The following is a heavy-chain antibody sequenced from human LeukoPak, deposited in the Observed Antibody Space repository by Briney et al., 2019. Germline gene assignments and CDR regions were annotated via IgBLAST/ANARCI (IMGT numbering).Heavy chain of an antibody. Sequence: ASVKVSCKASGYTFTSYAMHWVRQAPGQRLEWMGWISAYNGNTNYAQKLQGRVTMTTDTSTSTAYMELRSLRSDDTAVYYCARGRRGAEANFDYWGQGTLVTVSS. J-gene: IGHJ4*02. CDR1: GYTFTSYA. D-gene: IGHD6-19*01. CDR2: ISAYNGNT. CDR3: ARGRRGAEANFDY. V-gene: IGHV1-18*01.